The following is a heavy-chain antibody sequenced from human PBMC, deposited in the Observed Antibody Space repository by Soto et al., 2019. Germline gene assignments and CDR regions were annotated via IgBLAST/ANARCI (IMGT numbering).Heavy chain of an antibody. CDR1: GYTFTSYY. D-gene: IGHD2-2*01. V-gene: IGHV1-46*01. CDR3: ARGIVVVPAATQPYFDY. Sequence: ASVKVSCKASGYTFTSYYMHWVRQAPGQGLEWMGIINPIGGSTNYAQKFQGRVTITTDTSTSTVYMELSSLRSEDTAVYYCARGIVVVPAATQPYFDYWGQGTLVTVSS. CDR2: INPIGGST. J-gene: IGHJ4*02.